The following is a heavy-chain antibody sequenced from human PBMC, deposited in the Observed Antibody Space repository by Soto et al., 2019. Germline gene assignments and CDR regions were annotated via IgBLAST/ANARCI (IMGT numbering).Heavy chain of an antibody. CDR1: GGSISSGVYY. V-gene: IGHV4-31*03. D-gene: IGHD3-22*01. CDR3: AREVTYYYDSSGYFDAFDI. Sequence: SETLSLTCTVSGGSISSGVYYWSWIRQHPGKGLEWIGYIYYSGSTYYNPSLKSRVTISVDTSKNQFSLKLSSVTAADTAVYYCAREVTYYYDSSGYFDAFDIWGQGTMVTVSS. J-gene: IGHJ3*02. CDR2: IYYSGST.